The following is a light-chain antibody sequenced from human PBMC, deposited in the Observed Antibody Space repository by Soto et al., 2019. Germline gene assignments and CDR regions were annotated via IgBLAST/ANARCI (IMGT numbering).Light chain of an antibody. Sequence: QSVLTQPASVSGSPGQSITISCTGTSSDVGGYNYVSWYQQHPGKAPKLMIYEVSNRPSGVSNRFSGSKSGNTASLTISGLQAEDEADYYCSSYTSSSTIVFGTGTKATVL. CDR2: EVS. CDR3: SSYTSSSTIV. CDR1: SSDVGGYNY. V-gene: IGLV2-14*01. J-gene: IGLJ1*01.